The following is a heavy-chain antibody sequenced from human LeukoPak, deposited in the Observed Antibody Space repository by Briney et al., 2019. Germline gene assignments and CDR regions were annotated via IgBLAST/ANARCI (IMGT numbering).Heavy chain of an antibody. CDR1: GFTFSSYA. CDR3: ARDLSGYYDSSGYYSLDY. J-gene: IGHJ4*02. D-gene: IGHD3-22*01. Sequence: GGSLRLSCAASGFTFSSYAMHWVRQAPGKGLEWVAVISYDGSNKYYADSVKGRFTISRDNAKNSLYLQMNSLRAEDTAVYYCARDLSGYYDSSGYYSLDYWGQGTLVTVSS. CDR2: ISYDGSNK. V-gene: IGHV3-30-3*01.